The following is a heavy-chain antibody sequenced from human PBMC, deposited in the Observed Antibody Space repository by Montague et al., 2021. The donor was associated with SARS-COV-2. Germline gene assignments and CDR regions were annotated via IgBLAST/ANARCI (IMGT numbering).Heavy chain of an antibody. CDR2: IYYSGST. CDR1: SGSINSGGFY. CDR3: ASSVRGYCNDDSCLARYYYGVDV. D-gene: IGHD2-15*01. Sequence: TLSLTCSVSSGSINSGGFYWSWIRQPPGKGLEWIGYIYYSGSTYYNPSLESRLTISVDTSKNQFSLNLSSVTAADTAVYYCASSVRGYCNDDSCLARYYYGVDVWGQGTTVTVSS. J-gene: IGHJ6*02. V-gene: IGHV4-31*03.